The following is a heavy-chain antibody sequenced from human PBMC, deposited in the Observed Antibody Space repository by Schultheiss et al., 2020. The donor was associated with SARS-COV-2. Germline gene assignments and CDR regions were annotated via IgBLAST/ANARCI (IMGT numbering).Heavy chain of an antibody. V-gene: IGHV4-61*03. J-gene: IGHJ5*02. CDR2: MSHSGII. Sequence: SETLSLTCTVSGGSVSSGSYYWGWIRQPPGKGLEWIGEMSHSGIINYNPSLKSRVTISMDTSKNHFLLRLTSVTAADSAKYYCIRSGTSYALDTWGQGTLVTVSS. CDR3: IRSGTSYALDT. D-gene: IGHD1-26*01. CDR1: GGSVSSGSYY.